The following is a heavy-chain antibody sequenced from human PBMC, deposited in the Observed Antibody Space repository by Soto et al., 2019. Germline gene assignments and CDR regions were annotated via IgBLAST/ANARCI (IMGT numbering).Heavy chain of an antibody. Sequence: ASVKVSCKASGYTFTSYAMHWVRQAPGQRLEWMGWINAGNGNTKYSQKFQGRVTITRDTSASTAYMELSSLRSEDTAVYYFARNGAGQWLAHPNNWFDPWGQGTLVTVSS. CDR1: GYTFTSYA. J-gene: IGHJ5*02. CDR3: ARNGAGQWLAHPNNWFDP. V-gene: IGHV1-3*01. D-gene: IGHD6-19*01. CDR2: INAGNGNT.